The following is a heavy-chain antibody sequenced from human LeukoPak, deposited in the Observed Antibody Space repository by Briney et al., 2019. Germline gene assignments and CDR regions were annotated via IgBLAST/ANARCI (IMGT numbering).Heavy chain of an antibody. CDR2: IIPIFGTT. CDR1: GGTFSSYA. D-gene: IGHD6-19*01. Sequence: SVKVSCKASGGTFSSYAISWVRQAPGQGLEWAGGIIPIFGTTNYAQKFRGRVTITADKSTSTAYMELNSLRSEDTAVYYCARVWTALYSSGWYGYYYYMDVWGKGTTVTISS. CDR3: ARVWTALYSSGWYGYYYYMDV. J-gene: IGHJ6*03. V-gene: IGHV1-69*06.